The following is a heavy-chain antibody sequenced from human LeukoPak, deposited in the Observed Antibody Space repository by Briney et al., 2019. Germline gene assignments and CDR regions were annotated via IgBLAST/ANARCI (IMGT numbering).Heavy chain of an antibody. D-gene: IGHD2-15*01. CDR2: ISGGGGST. V-gene: IGHV3-23*01. CDR1: GFTFSSYA. CDR3: AKVEAGGGHFDY. J-gene: IGHJ4*02. Sequence: GGSLRLSCAASGFTFSSYAMTWVRQAPGKGLERVSTISGGGGSTYYADSVKGRFTLSRDNSKNTLYLQMNSLGAEDTAIYYCAKVEAGGGHFDYWGQGTLVTVSS.